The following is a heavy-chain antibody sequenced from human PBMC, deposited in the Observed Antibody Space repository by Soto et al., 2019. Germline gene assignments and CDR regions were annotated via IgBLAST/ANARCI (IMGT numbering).Heavy chain of an antibody. Sequence: GGSLRLSCGASGFTFTNYGFHWVRQAPGKGLEWVAVISYDGGNKYYADSVKGRFTISRDNSKSTVFLHMDSLRAEDTAVYYCAKDRDYPRDQFHYWGQGTLVTVSS. D-gene: IGHD2-2*01. CDR3: AKDRDYPRDQFHY. CDR2: ISYDGGNK. V-gene: IGHV3-30*18. CDR1: GFTFTNYG. J-gene: IGHJ4*02.